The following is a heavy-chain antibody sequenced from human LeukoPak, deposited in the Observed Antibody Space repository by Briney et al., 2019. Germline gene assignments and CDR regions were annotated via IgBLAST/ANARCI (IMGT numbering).Heavy chain of an antibody. D-gene: IGHD5-12*01. Sequence: SETLSLTCTVSGGSNSSGSYYWSWIRQPAGKGLEWIGRIYTSGSTNYNPSFKSRVTISVDTSKNQFSLKLSSVTAADTAVYYCAREGARYSGYDSWGQGTLVTVSS. CDR1: GGSNSSGSYY. CDR3: AREGARYSGYDS. J-gene: IGHJ4*02. CDR2: IYTSGST. V-gene: IGHV4-61*02.